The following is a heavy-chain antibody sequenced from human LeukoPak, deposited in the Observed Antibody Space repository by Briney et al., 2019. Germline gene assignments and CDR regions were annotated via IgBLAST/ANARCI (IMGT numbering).Heavy chain of an antibody. V-gene: IGHV3-13*03. D-gene: IGHD5-12*01. CDR2: IGTAGDT. Sequence: GGSLRLSCAACGFTFSSYDMHWVRQATGKGLEWVSAIGTAGDTYYPGSVKGQFSISRDNSRNTLSLQMNSLRPEETAVYYCARGFQWLRFDPMFDYWGQGTLVTVSS. CDR1: GFTFSSYD. J-gene: IGHJ4*02. CDR3: ARGFQWLRFDPMFDY.